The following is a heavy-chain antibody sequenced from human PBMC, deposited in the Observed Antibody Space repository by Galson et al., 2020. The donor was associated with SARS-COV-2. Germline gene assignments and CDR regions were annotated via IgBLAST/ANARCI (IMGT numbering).Heavy chain of an antibody. V-gene: IGHV1-8*01. CDR3: ARGPQWYYDILTGYILDAFDI. CDR1: GYTFTSYD. Sequence: ALVKVSCKASGYTFTSYDINWVRQATGQGLEWMGWMNPNSGNTGYAQKFQGRVTMTRNTSISTAYMELSSLRSEDTAVYYCARGPQWYYDILTGYILDAFDIWGQGTMVTVSS. J-gene: IGHJ3*02. D-gene: IGHD3-9*01. CDR2: MNPNSGNT.